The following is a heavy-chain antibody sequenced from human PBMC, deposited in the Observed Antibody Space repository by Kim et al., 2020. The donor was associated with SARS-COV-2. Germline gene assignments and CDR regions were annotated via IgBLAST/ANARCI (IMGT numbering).Heavy chain of an antibody. D-gene: IGHD4-17*01. Sequence: ASVKVSCKASGYTFTSYDINWVRQATGQGLEWMGWMNPNSGNTGYAQKFQGRVTMTRNTSISTAYMELSSLRSEDTSVYYCARDHDYGDYYYYGMDVWGQGTTVTVSS. CDR3: ARDHDYGDYYYYGMDV. J-gene: IGHJ6*02. V-gene: IGHV1-8*01. CDR1: GYTFTSYD. CDR2: MNPNSGNT.